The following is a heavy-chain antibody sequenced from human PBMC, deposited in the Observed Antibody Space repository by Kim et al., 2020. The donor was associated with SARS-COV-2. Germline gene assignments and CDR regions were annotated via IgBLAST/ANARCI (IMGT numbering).Heavy chain of an antibody. CDR2: IIPMLGTT. J-gene: IGHJ4*02. Sequence: SVKVSCKASGGTFSSYAITWVRQAPGQGLEWMGGIIPMLGTTIYAQRFQGRVTITADISTSTAYMEMSSLRSEDAAVYYCAKSIYPSGVAQFYFDYWGQGTLITVSS. D-gene: IGHD1-26*01. CDR1: GGTFSSYA. V-gene: IGHV1-69*10. CDR3: AKSIYPSGVAQFYFDY.